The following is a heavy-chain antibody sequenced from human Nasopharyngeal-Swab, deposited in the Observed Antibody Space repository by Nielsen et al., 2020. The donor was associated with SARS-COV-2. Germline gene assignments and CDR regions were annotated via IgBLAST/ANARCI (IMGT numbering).Heavy chain of an antibody. V-gene: IGHV3-13*01. J-gene: IGHJ4*02. CDR1: GFTFSSYD. Sequence: LKISCAASGFTFSSYDMHWVRQATGNGLEWVSAIGTAGDTYYPGSVKGRFTISRENAKNSLYLQMNSLRAGDTAVYYCARSRDDILTGYSFDYWGQGTLVTVSS. D-gene: IGHD3-9*01. CDR2: IGTAGDT. CDR3: ARSRDDILTGYSFDY.